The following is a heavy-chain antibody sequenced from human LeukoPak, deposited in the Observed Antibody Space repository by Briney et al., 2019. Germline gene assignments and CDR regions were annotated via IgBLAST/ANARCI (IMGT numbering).Heavy chain of an antibody. CDR1: GGSISSSNYY. CDR2: RYYSGST. D-gene: IGHD3-10*01. V-gene: IGHV4-39*01. CDR3: ARHVSGVDYFDY. Sequence: ASETLSLTCTVSGGSISSSNYYWGWIRQPPGKGLQWIGSRYYSGSTFYSPSLKSRVTISVDTSKKQFSLELSSVTAADTAVYYCARHVSGVDYFDYWGQGTLVTVSS. J-gene: IGHJ4*02.